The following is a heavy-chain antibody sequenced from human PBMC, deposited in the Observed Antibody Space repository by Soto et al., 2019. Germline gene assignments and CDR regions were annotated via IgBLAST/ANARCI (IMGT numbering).Heavy chain of an antibody. Sequence: GGSLTLSCAASGFTFSSYEMNWVRQAPGKGLEWVSYISSSGSTIYYADSVKGRFTISRDNAKNSLYLQMNSLRAEDTAVYYCARDHKGGYYYYGMDVWGQGTTVTVSS. V-gene: IGHV3-48*03. CDR3: ARDHKGGYYYYGMDV. CDR1: GFTFSSYE. CDR2: ISSSGSTI. J-gene: IGHJ6*02.